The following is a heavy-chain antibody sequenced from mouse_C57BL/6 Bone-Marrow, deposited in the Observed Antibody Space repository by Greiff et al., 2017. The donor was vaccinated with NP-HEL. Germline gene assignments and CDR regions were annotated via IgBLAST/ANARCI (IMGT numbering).Heavy chain of an antibody. CDR1: GYAFRSSW. Sequence: VQLVESGPELVKPGASVKISCKASGYAFRSSWLNWVKQRPGKGLEWIGRIYPGDGDTNYNGKFKGKATLTADTSSSTAYLQLSSLTSEDSAVYFCARRGKGYDEGRGAMDYWGQGTSVTVSS. CDR2: IYPGDGDT. J-gene: IGHJ4*01. D-gene: IGHD2-2*01. CDR3: ARRGKGYDEGRGAMDY. V-gene: IGHV1-82*01.